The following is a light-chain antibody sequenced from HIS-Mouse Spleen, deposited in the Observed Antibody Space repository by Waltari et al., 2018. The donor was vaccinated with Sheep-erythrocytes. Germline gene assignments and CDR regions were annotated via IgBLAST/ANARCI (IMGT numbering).Light chain of an antibody. Sequence: QSALTQPASVSGSPGQSITISCTGTSSDVGSYNLVSWYQQHPGKAPKLMIYEGSKRPSGIPERLSGSSSGTTVTLTISGVQAEDEADYYCQSADSSGTSHVVFGGGTKLTVL. CDR2: EGS. V-gene: IGLV2-14*02. CDR3: QSADSSGTSHVV. CDR1: SSDVGSYNL. J-gene: IGLJ2*01.